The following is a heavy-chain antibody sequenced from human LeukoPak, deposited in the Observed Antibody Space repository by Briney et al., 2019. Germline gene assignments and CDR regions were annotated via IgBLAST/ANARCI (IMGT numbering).Heavy chain of an antibody. J-gene: IGHJ6*02. CDR3: ATDREGYTAIVVGMDI. V-gene: IGHV3-23*01. D-gene: IGHD5-18*01. CDR2: ISGSGGST. Sequence: GGSLRLSCAASGCIFSSYAMSWVRQAPGKGLEWVSAISGSGGSTYYADSVKGGFTISRDNTTNPLYLQINSLRAEATAVYSCATDREGYTAIVVGMDIWGHGTPVTAS. CDR1: GCIFSSYA.